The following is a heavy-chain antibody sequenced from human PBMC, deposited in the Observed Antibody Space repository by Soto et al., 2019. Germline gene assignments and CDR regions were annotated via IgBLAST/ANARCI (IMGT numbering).Heavy chain of an antibody. CDR3: AKRASPANIDNWFDP. J-gene: IGHJ5*02. V-gene: IGHV3-23*01. CDR1: GFVFKNFA. CDR2: IRGTGLNT. Sequence: GSLRLSCVGSGFVFKNFAINWVRQPPGKGLEWVSVIRGTGLNTYYAASVKGRFNISRDNSKNTVYLQMDSLKVEDTAVYYCAKRASPANIDNWFDPWGPGTQVTVSS.